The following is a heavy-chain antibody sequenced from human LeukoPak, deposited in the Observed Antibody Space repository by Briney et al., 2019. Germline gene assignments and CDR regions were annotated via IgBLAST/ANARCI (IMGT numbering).Heavy chain of an antibody. Sequence: GESLQISCQGSGYSFANYWIGWVRQMPGKGLEYMGIIYPGDSDTRYSPSFQGQVTISADKSISTAYLQWSGLKASDTAIYYCARSNFRLSMVRGVTDPFDIWGQGTMVTVSS. V-gene: IGHV5-51*01. CDR1: GYSFANYW. CDR3: ARSNFRLSMVRGVTDPFDI. D-gene: IGHD3-10*01. CDR2: IYPGDSDT. J-gene: IGHJ3*02.